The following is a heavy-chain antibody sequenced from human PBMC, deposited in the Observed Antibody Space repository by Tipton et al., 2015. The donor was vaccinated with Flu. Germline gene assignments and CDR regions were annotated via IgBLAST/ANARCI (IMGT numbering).Heavy chain of an antibody. CDR1: GFTFSDSW. D-gene: IGHD6-13*01. J-gene: IGHJ4*02. CDR3: ARHIATSF. V-gene: IGHV3-7*01. Sequence: VQLVQSGGGLVQPGGSLSLSCAISGFTFSDSWLTWVRQTPGRGLEWVANIKEDGSENYYVDSVKGRFTISRDNAKNSLYMQMNALRVEDSGVYYCARHIATSFWGQRALVIISS. CDR2: IKEDGSEN.